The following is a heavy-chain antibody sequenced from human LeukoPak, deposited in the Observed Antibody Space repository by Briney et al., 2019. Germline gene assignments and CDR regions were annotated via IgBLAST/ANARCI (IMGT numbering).Heavy chain of an antibody. CDR2: INHSGST. Sequence: SETLSLTCTVSGGSISSYYWSWIRQPPGKGLEWIGEINHSGSTNYNPSLKSRVTISVDTSKNQFSLKLSSVTAADTAVYYCARCAIVATMIGWFDPWGRGTLVTVSS. D-gene: IGHD5-12*01. CDR3: ARCAIVATMIGWFDP. CDR1: GGSISSYY. J-gene: IGHJ5*02. V-gene: IGHV4-34*01.